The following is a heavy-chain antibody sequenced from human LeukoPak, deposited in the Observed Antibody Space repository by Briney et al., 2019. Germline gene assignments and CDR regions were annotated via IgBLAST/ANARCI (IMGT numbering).Heavy chain of an antibody. CDR3: ASGTTFLNFDY. J-gene: IGHJ4*02. CDR1: GGTFSSYA. Sequence: GASVKVSCKASGGTFSSYAISWVRQAPGQGLEWMGGIIPIFGTANYAQKFQGRVTITADKSTSTAYMELSSLRSEDTAVYYCASGTTFLNFDYWGQGTLVTVSS. D-gene: IGHD1-1*01. CDR2: IIPIFGTA. V-gene: IGHV1-69*06.